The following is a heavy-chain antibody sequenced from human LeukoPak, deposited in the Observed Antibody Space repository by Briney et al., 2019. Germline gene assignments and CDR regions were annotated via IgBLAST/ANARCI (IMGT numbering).Heavy chain of an antibody. CDR1: GYSISSGYY. J-gene: IGHJ4*02. CDR3: ARDIAAAGYYFDY. D-gene: IGHD6-13*01. Sequence: SETLSLTCTVSGYSISSGYYWGWIRQPPGKGLEWIGSIYHSGSTYYNPSLKSRVTVSVDTSKNQFSLKLSSVTAADTAVYYCARDIAAAGYYFDYWGQGTLVTVSS. CDR2: IYHSGST. V-gene: IGHV4-38-2*02.